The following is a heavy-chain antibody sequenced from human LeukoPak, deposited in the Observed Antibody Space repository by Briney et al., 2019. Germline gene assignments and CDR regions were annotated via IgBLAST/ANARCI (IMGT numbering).Heavy chain of an antibody. V-gene: IGHV4-59*07. J-gene: IGHJ5*02. CDR2: VYYSERT. D-gene: IGHD6-6*01. CDR1: GGSISSLY. Sequence: SDTLSLTCTVSGGSISSLYWIWIRQPPGKGLEGMGSVYYSERTRYNPSLKSPVAISLDTPNNQFSLRLSSVTAADTAVYYCARWRYSSASGWFDTWGQGTLVTVSS. CDR3: ARWRYSSASGWFDT.